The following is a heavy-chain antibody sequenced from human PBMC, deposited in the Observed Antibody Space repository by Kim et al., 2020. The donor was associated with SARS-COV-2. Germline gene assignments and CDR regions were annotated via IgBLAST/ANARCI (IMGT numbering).Heavy chain of an antibody. V-gene: IGHV3-74*01. J-gene: IGHJ4*02. CDR3: ARGVAGMSNFDY. D-gene: IGHD6-19*01. CDR1: GFTFDSKW. CDR2: ITADGKTT. Sequence: GGSLRLSCAASGFTFDSKWMHWVRQAPGKGLVWVSRITADGKTTAYADSVKGRVTISRDKAKNTVHLEMNSLRGNDTDVYYCARGVAGMSNFDYWGQG.